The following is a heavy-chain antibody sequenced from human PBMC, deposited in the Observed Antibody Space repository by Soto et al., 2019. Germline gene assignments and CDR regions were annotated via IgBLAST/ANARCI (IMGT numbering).Heavy chain of an antibody. CDR2: ISGYNGDT. V-gene: IGHV1-18*01. D-gene: IGHD2-8*01. CDR1: GYTFTSYD. CDR3: AKNGQPPYYYYGLDV. Sequence: GASVKVSCKASGYTFTSYDISWVRQAPGQGLEWMGWISGYNGDTNYAQKFQDRVSMTIDTSTGTAYMELRSLTSDDTAIYYCAKNGQPPYYYYGLDVWGQGTKVTVS. J-gene: IGHJ6*02.